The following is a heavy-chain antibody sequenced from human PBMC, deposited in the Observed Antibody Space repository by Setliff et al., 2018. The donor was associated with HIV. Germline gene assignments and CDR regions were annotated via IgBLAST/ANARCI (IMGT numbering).Heavy chain of an antibody. J-gene: IGHJ4*02. Sequence: PGGSLRLSCAASGFTFSSYGMHWVRQAPGKGLEWVAFIRYDGSNKYYADSVKGQLTISRDNSKNTLYLQMNSMRAEDTAVYYCAKAGRAYYYDSSGYYIDYWGQGTLVTVSS. D-gene: IGHD3-22*01. CDR3: AKAGRAYYYDSSGYYIDY. CDR1: GFTFSSYG. CDR2: IRYDGSNK. V-gene: IGHV3-30*02.